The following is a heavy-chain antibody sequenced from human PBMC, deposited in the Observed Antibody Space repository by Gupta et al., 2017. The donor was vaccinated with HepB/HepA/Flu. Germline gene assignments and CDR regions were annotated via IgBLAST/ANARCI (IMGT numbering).Heavy chain of an antibody. J-gene: IGHJ4*02. CDR3: VNRSN. V-gene: IGHV3-30*03. CDR2: ISNGGTKK. D-gene: IGHD1-14*01. CDR1: GLSFRHDD. Sequence: SEGGVVQGGGSLRLSCVASGLSFRHDDMQWVRQAPGKGLGWGAAISNGGTKKMYGEDVKGRFSIARDNVKRMVDGERTNLNIDDMAVYYGVNRSNGGQGAMVAVAS.